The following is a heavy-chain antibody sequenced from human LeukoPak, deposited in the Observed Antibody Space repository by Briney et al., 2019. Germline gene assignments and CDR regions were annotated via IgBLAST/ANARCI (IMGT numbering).Heavy chain of an antibody. Sequence: ASVKVSCKASGYTFTGYSMHWVRQVPGQGIAWMGWMNPNTGGTRYAREFQGRVTMTRGTTISTAYMELTSLTSDETAVYYCARGAYCGADCYYQLDHWGQGTLVTVSS. CDR2: MNPNTGGT. CDR3: ARGAYCGADCYYQLDH. CDR1: GYTFTGYS. J-gene: IGHJ4*02. D-gene: IGHD2-21*02. V-gene: IGHV1-2*02.